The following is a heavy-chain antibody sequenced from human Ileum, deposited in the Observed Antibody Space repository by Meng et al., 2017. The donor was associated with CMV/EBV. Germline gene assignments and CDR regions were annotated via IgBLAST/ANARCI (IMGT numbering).Heavy chain of an antibody. Sequence: SSVKVSCKSSGGTFSSYAISWVRQAPGQGLEWMGGIIPIFGTANYAQKFQGRVTITTDESTSTAYMELSSLRSEDTAVYYCARGIEEFPELEPTVPFDYWGQGTLVTVSS. CDR2: IIPIFGTA. V-gene: IGHV1-69*05. CDR1: GGTFSSYA. CDR3: ARGIEEFPELEPTVPFDY. J-gene: IGHJ4*02. D-gene: IGHD1-1*01.